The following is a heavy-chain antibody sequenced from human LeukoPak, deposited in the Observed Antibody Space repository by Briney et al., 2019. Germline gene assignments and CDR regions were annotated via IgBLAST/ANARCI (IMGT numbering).Heavy chain of an antibody. V-gene: IGHV4-4*07. CDR2: IYTSGST. Sequence: SETLSLTCTVSGGSISSYYWSWIRQPAGKGLEWIGRIYTSGSTNYNPSLKSRVTMSVDTSKNQFSLKLSSVTAADTATYFCAKDFRHCPGNDCYGWFGPWGQGTLVTVSS. J-gene: IGHJ5*02. CDR3: AKDFRHCPGNDCYGWFGP. CDR1: GGSISSYY. D-gene: IGHD2-21*02.